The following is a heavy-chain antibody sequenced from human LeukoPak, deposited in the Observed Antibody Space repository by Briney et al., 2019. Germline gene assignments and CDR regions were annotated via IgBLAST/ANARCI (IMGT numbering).Heavy chain of an antibody. J-gene: IGHJ4*02. Sequence: PGGSLRLSCTASGFTFGDYAMSWVRQAPGKGLEWVGFIRSKAYGGTTEYAASVKGRFTISRDDSKSIAYLQMNSLKTEDTAVYYCTRDREAHYYDSSGYYYWGQGTLVTVSS. D-gene: IGHD3-22*01. CDR1: GFTFGDYA. V-gene: IGHV3-49*04. CDR2: IRSKAYGGTT. CDR3: TRDREAHYYDSSGYYY.